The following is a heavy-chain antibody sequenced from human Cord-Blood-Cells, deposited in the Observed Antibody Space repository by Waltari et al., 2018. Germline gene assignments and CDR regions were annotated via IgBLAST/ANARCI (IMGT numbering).Heavy chain of an antibody. D-gene: IGHD1-1*01. CDR1: GGSVSSGSYY. V-gene: IGHV4-61*01. CDR3: ARENWSDAFDI. CDR2: IYYGVST. Sequence: QVQLQESGPGLVKPSETLSLTCTVSGGSVSSGSYYWSWIRQPPVTGLEWSGYIYYGVSTNYIPSLRSRVTISVDTSKNQFSLQLSSVTAADTAVYYCARENWSDAFDIWGQGTMVTVSS. J-gene: IGHJ3*02.